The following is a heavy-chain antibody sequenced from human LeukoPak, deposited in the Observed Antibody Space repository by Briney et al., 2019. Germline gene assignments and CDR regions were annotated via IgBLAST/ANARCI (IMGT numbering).Heavy chain of an antibody. CDR2: SGST. D-gene: IGHD3-10*01. Sequence: PSETLSLTCTVSGGSISTSNYYWGWIRQPPGTGLEWIGNSGSTYYSPSLRSRVTISLDTSRNQFSLKLTSVTAADTAVYYCAKSNGYGLVDIWGQGTMVTVSS. V-gene: IGHV4-39*07. J-gene: IGHJ3*02. CDR1: GGSISTSNYY. CDR3: AKSNGYGLVDI.